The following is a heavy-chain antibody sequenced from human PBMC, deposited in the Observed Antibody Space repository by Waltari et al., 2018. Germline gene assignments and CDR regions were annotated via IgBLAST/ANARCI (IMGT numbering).Heavy chain of an antibody. V-gene: IGHV3-7*01. J-gene: IGHJ6*02. D-gene: IGHD3-22*01. CDR2: IKQDGSEK. CDR1: GFTFSSSW. Sequence: EVQLVESGGGLVQPGGSLRLSCAASGFTFSSSWMSWVRPAPGKGLEWVANIKQDGSEKYYVDSVKGRFTISRDNAKNSLYLQMNSLRAEDTAVYYCARGGDYYYDSSVPEVGMDVWGQGTTVTVSS. CDR3: ARGGDYYYDSSVPEVGMDV.